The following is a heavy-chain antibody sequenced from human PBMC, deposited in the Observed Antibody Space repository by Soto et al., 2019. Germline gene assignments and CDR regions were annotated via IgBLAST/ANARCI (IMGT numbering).Heavy chain of an antibody. CDR2: ISYDGSNK. CDR3: AKDGSYCSSPSCYYYDFDY. J-gene: IGHJ4*02. CDR1: GFTFSSYG. V-gene: IGHV3-30*18. D-gene: IGHD2-2*01. Sequence: PGGSLRLSCAASGFTFSSYGMHWVRQAPGKGLEWVAVISYDGSNKYYADSVKGRFTISRDNSKNTLYLQMNSLRAEDTAVYYCAKDGSYCSSPSCYYYDFDYWGQGALVTVSS.